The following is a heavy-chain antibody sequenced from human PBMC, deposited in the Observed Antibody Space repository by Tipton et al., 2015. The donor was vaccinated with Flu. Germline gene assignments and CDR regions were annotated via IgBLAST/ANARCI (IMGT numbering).Heavy chain of an antibody. CDR2: IYHSGSP. D-gene: IGHD3-10*01. V-gene: IGHV4-59*06. Sequence: TLSLTCSVSGGSVNSYYWSWIRHRPGEGLEWIGFIYHSGSPYYTPSLRGRVSMSVDTSENQFSLRLSSVSAADTAVYYCARTLYYTSGQGGYFDSWGQGILVTVSS. CDR1: GGSVNSYY. J-gene: IGHJ4*02. CDR3: ARTLYYTSGQGGYFDS.